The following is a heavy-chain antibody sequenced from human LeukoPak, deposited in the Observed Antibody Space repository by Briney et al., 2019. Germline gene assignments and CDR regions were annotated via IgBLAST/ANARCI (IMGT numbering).Heavy chain of an antibody. Sequence: PRASVKVSCKASGYTFTSYDINWVRQATGQGLEWMGWMNPNSGNTGYAQKFQGRVAMTRNTSISTAYMELSSLRSEDTAVYYCARGFSEGYYGSGSHYYYYMDVRGKGTTVTISS. D-gene: IGHD3-10*01. CDR3: ARGFSEGYYGSGSHYYYYMDV. V-gene: IGHV1-8*01. J-gene: IGHJ6*03. CDR1: GYTFTSYD. CDR2: MNPNSGNT.